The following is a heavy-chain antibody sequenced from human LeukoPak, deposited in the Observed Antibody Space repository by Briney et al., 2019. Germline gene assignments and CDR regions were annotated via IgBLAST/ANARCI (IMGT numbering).Heavy chain of an antibody. CDR3: AKGGIVATTTPYYFDY. CDR2: ISGSGGSA. J-gene: IGHJ4*02. V-gene: IGHV3-23*01. D-gene: IGHD5-12*01. Sequence: GGSLRLSCAASGFTFSSYAMSWVRQAPGKGLEWVSAISGSGGSAYYADSVKGRFTISRDNSKNTLYLQMNSLRAEDTAVYYCAKGGIVATTTPYYFDYWGQGTLVTVSS. CDR1: GFTFSSYA.